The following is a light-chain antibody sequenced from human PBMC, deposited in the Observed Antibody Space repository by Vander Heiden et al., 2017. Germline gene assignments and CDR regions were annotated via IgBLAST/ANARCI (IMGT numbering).Light chain of an antibody. CDR2: RNN. J-gene: IGLJ2*01. CDR1: SSNIGSNY. CDR3: AAWDDSLRAGV. Sequence: QSVLTQPPSASGTPGLRVTISCSGSSSNIGSNYVYWYQQLPGTAPKLLIYRNNQRPSGVPDRFSGSKSGTSASLAISGLRSEDEADYYCAAWDDSLRAGVFGGGTKLTVL. V-gene: IGLV1-47*01.